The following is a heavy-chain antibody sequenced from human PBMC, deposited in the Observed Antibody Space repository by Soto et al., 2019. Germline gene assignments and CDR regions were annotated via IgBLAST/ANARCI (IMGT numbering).Heavy chain of an antibody. CDR2: ISGSGGST. J-gene: IGHJ5*02. Sequence: GGSLRLSCAASGFTFSSYAMSWARQAPGKGLEWVSAISGSGGSTYYADSVKGRFTISRDNSKNTLYLQMNSLRAEDTAVYYCAKDDTIFVLPGAPETWGQGTLVTVSS. V-gene: IGHV3-23*01. CDR3: AKDDTIFVLPGAPET. CDR1: GFTFSSYA. D-gene: IGHD3-3*01.